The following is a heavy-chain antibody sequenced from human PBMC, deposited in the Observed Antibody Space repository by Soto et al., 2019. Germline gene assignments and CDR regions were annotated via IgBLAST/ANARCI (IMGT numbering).Heavy chain of an antibody. J-gene: IGHJ6*02. CDR1: GGSISSGGYS. V-gene: IGHV4-30-2*01. CDR2: IYHSGST. Sequence: SETLSLTCAVSGGSISSGGYSWSWIRQPPGKGLEWIGYIYHSGSTYYNPSLKSRVTISVDTSKNQFSLKLSSVTAADTAVYYCAREGLTGTIGLYYYYGMDVWGQGTTVTVSS. D-gene: IGHD1-7*01. CDR3: AREGLTGTIGLYYYYGMDV.